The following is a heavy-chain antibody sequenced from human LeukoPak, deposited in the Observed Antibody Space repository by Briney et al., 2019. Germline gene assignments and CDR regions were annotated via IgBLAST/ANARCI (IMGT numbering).Heavy chain of an antibody. CDR3: ARHEYSGSYYGLSWFDP. Sequence: SGTLSLTCTVPGGSISSSGYYWGWIRQPPGKGLEWIASIYYSGSTYYHPSLKSRVTISVDTSKNQLSLKLSSLTAADTAVYYCARHEYSGSYYGLSWFDPWGQGTLVTVSS. J-gene: IGHJ5*02. V-gene: IGHV4-39*01. CDR2: IYYSGST. D-gene: IGHD1-26*01. CDR1: GGSISSSGYY.